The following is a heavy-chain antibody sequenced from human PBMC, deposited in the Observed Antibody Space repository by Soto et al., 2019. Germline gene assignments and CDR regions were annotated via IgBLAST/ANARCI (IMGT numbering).Heavy chain of an antibody. CDR1: GFTFSSYA. CDR2: ISSNGGST. Sequence: GGSLRLSCAASGFTFSSYAMHWVRQAPGKGLEYVSAISSNGGSTYYANSVKGRFTISRDNSKNTLYLQMGSLRAEDMAVYYCAREGNSGFFRPLCDYWGQGTLVTVSS. J-gene: IGHJ4*02. D-gene: IGHD3-3*01. V-gene: IGHV3-64*01. CDR3: AREGNSGFFRPLCDY.